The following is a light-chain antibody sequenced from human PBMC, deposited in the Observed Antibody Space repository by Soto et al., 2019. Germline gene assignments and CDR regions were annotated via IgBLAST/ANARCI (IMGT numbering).Light chain of an antibody. Sequence: DIPLTQSPSSVSASVGDRVTITCRASQGVTRWLAWYQQKPGKAPKLLIYTASSLQSGVPSRFSGSGFGTDFTLTISSLQPEDFATYYCQQANTFPLTFGGGTKVDIK. J-gene: IGKJ4*01. CDR1: QGVTRW. CDR3: QQANTFPLT. V-gene: IGKV1-12*01. CDR2: TAS.